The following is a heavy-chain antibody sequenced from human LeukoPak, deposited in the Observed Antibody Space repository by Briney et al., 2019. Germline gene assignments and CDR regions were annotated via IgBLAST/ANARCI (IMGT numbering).Heavy chain of an antibody. J-gene: IGHJ3*02. CDR1: GFTFSSYG. CDR3: ARDGKDTVMVITDDAFDI. D-gene: IGHD5-18*01. V-gene: IGHV3-21*01. Sequence: PGGSLRLSCAASGFTFSSYGMNWVRQAPGKGLEWVSSISSSSSYIYYADSVKGRFTISRDNAKNSLYLQMNSLRAEDTAVYYCARDGKDTVMVITDDAFDIWGQGTMVTVSS. CDR2: ISSSSSYI.